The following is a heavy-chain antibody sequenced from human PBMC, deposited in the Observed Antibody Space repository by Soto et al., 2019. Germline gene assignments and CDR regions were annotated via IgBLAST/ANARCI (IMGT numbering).Heavy chain of an antibody. CDR2: ISWNSGSI. Sequence: GGSLRLSCAASGFTFDDYAMHWVRQAPGKGLEWVSGISWNSGSIGYADSVKGRFTISRDNAKNSLYLQVNSLRAEDTALYYCAKVVPRSGSLGYYFDYWGQGTLVTVSS. CDR3: AKVVPRSGSLGYYFDY. CDR1: GFTFDDYA. J-gene: IGHJ4*02. D-gene: IGHD3-10*01. V-gene: IGHV3-9*01.